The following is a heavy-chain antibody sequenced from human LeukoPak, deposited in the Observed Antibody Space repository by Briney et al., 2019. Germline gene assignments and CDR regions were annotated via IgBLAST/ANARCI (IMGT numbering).Heavy chain of an antibody. J-gene: IGHJ5*02. Sequence: GGSLRLSCAASGFTFSSYGMSWVRQAPGKGLEWVSAISGSGGSTYYADSVKGRFTVSRDNSKNTMYLQMNSLRAEDTALYYCAKQFVSTSNYFDPWGQGTLVTVSS. V-gene: IGHV3-23*01. D-gene: IGHD3-10*01. CDR2: ISGSGGST. CDR1: GFTFSSYG. CDR3: AKQFVSTSNYFDP.